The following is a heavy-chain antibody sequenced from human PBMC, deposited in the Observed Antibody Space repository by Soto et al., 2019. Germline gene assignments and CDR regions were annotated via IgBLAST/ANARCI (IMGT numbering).Heavy chain of an antibody. V-gene: IGHV1-46*01. CDR2: INLSGGGT. CDR1: GYTFTNYY. D-gene: IGHD3-22*01. Sequence: ASVKVSCKASGYTFTNYYMHWVRQAPGQGLEWMGIINLSGGGTSYAQKFQGRVTMTRDTSTSTVYMELRSLRSEDTAVYYCARDEYSSDSSVYYYTEYFQHWGQGTLVTVSS. J-gene: IGHJ1*01. CDR3: ARDEYSSDSSVYYYTEYFQH.